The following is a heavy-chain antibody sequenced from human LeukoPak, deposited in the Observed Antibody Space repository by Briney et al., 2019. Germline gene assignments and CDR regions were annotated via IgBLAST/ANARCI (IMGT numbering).Heavy chain of an antibody. V-gene: IGHV3-73*01. CDR2: IRSKANSYAT. J-gene: IGHJ5*02. CDR1: GFTFSGSA. Sequence: GGSLRLSCAASGFTFSGSAMHWVRQASGKGLEWVGRIRSKANSYATAYAASVKGRFTISRDDSKNTAYLQMNRLKTEDTAVYYCTSLGSSGWYNWFDPWGQGTLVTVSS. CDR3: TSLGSSGWYNWFDP. D-gene: IGHD6-19*01.